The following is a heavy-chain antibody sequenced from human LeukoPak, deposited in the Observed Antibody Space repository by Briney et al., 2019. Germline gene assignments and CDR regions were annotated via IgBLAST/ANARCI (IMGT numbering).Heavy chain of an antibody. J-gene: IGHJ3*02. CDR2: ISNGSRAV. CDR1: GFTVSSYS. CDR3: ARDPPPANPAFDI. D-gene: IGHD4/OR15-4a*01. Sequence: GGSLRLSCVASGFTVSSYSMNWVRQAPGKGLEWVSYISNGSRAVSYADSVRGRFNISRDNAKNSLCLQMNTLRADDTAVYYCARDPPPANPAFDIWGQGTMVTVSS. V-gene: IGHV3-48*01.